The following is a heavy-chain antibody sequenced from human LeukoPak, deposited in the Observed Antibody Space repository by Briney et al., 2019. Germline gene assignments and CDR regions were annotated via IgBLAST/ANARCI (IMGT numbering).Heavy chain of an antibody. J-gene: IGHJ4*02. CDR1: GYSFTTYW. CDR3: ARQYGSGNYDY. D-gene: IGHD3-10*01. V-gene: IGHV5-51*01. Sequence: GESLKISCKGSGYSFTTYWIGWVRQMPGKGLEWMGIIYPGDSETRYSPSFQGQVTFSADKSISTANLQWSSLKASDTAMYYCARQYGSGNYDYRGQGTLVTVSS. CDR2: IYPGDSET.